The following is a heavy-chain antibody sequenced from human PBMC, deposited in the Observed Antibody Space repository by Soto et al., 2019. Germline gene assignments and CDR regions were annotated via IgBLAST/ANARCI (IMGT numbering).Heavy chain of an antibody. CDR2: ISSDGSNR. J-gene: IGHJ3*02. V-gene: IGHV3-30*03. D-gene: IGHD4-17*01. Sequence: GSLRLSCAASGFTFTRYSMNWVRQAPGKGLEWVAIISSDGSNRYYADSVKGRFTISRDNSKNTLYLQMNSLRAEDTAVYYCARIYGDYAAGGFDIWGQGTLVTVSS. CDR3: ARIYGDYAAGGFDI. CDR1: GFTFTRYS.